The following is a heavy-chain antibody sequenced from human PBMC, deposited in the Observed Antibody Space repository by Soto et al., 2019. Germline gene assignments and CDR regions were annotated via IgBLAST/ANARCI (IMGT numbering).Heavy chain of an antibody. J-gene: IGHJ6*01. CDR2: IIPIFGTA. CDR3: AVGSGYSYGTTGYYYGMDV. Sequence: ASVKVSCKASGGTFSSYAISWVRQAPGQGLEWMGGIIPIFGTANYAQKFQGRVTITADESTSTAYMELSSLRSEDTAVYYCAVGSGYSYGTTGYYYGMDVWGQGTTVTVSS. D-gene: IGHD5-18*01. V-gene: IGHV1-69*13. CDR1: GGTFSSYA.